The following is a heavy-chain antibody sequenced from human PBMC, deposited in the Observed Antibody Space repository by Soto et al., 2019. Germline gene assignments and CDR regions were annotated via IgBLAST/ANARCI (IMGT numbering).Heavy chain of an antibody. Sequence: QPGGSLRLSCAASGFTFISYGMHWVRQAPGKGLEWVAVMSYDGSNKYYADSVKGRFTISRDNSKNTLYLQMNSLRAEDTAVYYCAKDVRAAAGVYYYYGMDVWGQGTTVTVSS. V-gene: IGHV3-30*18. D-gene: IGHD6-13*01. CDR2: MSYDGSNK. CDR1: GFTFISYG. CDR3: AKDVRAAAGVYYYYGMDV. J-gene: IGHJ6*02.